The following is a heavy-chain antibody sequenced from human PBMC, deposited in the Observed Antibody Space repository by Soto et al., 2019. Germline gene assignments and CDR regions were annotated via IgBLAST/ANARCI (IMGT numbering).Heavy chain of an antibody. CDR1: GDTFSDYY. D-gene: IGHD5-12*01. Sequence: QVQLVQSGAEVRKPGASVTVSCRTSGDTFSDYYIHWVRQAPGQGLEWMGWINPNSGATNYAQKFRGWVTMTRDTSIRTVYMQRSRLRSDDTAVYYCARESGGATATLDYYYFYMDVWGTGTTVTVSS. CDR2: INPNSGAT. V-gene: IGHV1-2*04. J-gene: IGHJ6*03. CDR3: ARESGGATATLDYYYFYMDV.